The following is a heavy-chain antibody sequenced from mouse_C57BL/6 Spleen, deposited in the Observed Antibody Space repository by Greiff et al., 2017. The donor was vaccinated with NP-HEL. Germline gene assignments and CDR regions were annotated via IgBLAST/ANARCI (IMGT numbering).Heavy chain of an antibody. CDR1: GYTFTSYW. Sequence: VQLQQSGAELVKPGASVKLSCKASGYTFTSYWMHWVKQRPGQGLEWIGMIHPNSGSTNYNEKLKSKATLTVDKSSSTAYMQLSSLTSEDSAVYYCARGTTVVAPDYWGQGTTLTVSS. CDR2: IHPNSGST. CDR3: ARGTTVVAPDY. D-gene: IGHD1-1*01. V-gene: IGHV1-64*01. J-gene: IGHJ2*01.